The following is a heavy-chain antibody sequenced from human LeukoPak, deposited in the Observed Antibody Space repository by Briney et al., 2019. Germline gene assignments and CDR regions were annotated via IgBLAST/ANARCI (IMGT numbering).Heavy chain of an antibody. J-gene: IGHJ4*02. D-gene: IGHD2-2*01. CDR2: ISGSGGST. CDR3: AKPQGDIVVVPAAPFDY. CDR1: GFTFSSYA. V-gene: IGHV3-23*01. Sequence: GGYLRLSCAASGFTFSSYAMSWVRQAQGKGLEWVSAISGSGGSTYYADSVKGRFTISRDNSKNTLYLQMNSLRAEDTAVYYCAKPQGDIVVVPAAPFDYWGQGTLVTVSS.